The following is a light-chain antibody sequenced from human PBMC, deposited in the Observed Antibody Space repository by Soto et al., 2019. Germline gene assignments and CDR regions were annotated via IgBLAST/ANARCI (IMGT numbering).Light chain of an antibody. CDR1: SSNIGAGYD. Sequence: QSVLTQPPSVSGAPGQRVTISCTGSSSNIGAGYDVHWYQQLPGTAPKLLIYGNSNRPSGVPHRFSGAKSGTAASLAITRLQAEDEADYYCQSYDSSLSGWVFGGGTKLTVL. V-gene: IGLV1-40*01. J-gene: IGLJ3*02. CDR3: QSYDSSLSGWV. CDR2: GNS.